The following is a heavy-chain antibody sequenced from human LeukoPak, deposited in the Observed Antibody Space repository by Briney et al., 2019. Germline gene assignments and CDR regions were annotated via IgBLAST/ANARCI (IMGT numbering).Heavy chain of an antibody. D-gene: IGHD5-24*01. CDR3: AREGVATNRRYYSCGMDV. V-gene: IGHV3-7*03. Sequence: GGSLRLSCAASRFTSSSFWMSWVRQAPGKGLEWVANINKDGSEKFYGDSAKGRFTISRDNAKNSLYLQMNSLRAEDTAVYYRAREGVATNRRYYSCGMDVWGQGTTVSVSS. J-gene: IGHJ6*02. CDR2: INKDGSEK. CDR1: RFTSSSFW.